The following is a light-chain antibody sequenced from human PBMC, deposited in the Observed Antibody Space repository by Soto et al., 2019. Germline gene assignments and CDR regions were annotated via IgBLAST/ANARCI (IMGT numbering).Light chain of an antibody. CDR3: QQYNGYWT. Sequence: DIQMTQSPSTLSASVGDRVTITCRASQSLSSWLAWYQQKPGKAPKLLIYDVSSLESGVPSRFSGGGSGTEFTLTISSLQPDDFATYYCQQYNGYWTFGQGTKVDIK. V-gene: IGKV1-5*01. J-gene: IGKJ1*01. CDR2: DVS. CDR1: QSLSSW.